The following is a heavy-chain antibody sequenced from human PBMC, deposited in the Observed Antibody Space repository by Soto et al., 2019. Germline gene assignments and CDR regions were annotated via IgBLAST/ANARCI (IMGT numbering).Heavy chain of an antibody. CDR1: GFTFSSYG. J-gene: IGHJ6*02. D-gene: IGHD3-9*01. Sequence: PGGSLRLSCAASGFTFSSYGMHWVRQAPGKGLEWVAVLWYDGSNKYYADSVKGRFTISRDNSKNTLYLQMNSLRAEDTAVYYCARSSGRYFDWLLYPTYYYYGMDVWGQGTTVTVSS. CDR2: LWYDGSNK. CDR3: ARSSGRYFDWLLYPTYYYYGMDV. V-gene: IGHV3-33*01.